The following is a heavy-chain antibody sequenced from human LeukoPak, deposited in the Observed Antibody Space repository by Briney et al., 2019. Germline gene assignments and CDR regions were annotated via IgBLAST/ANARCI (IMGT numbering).Heavy chain of an antibody. D-gene: IGHD5-24*01. J-gene: IGHJ4*02. V-gene: IGHV2-5*02. CDR1: GSSLSSSGVG. CDR2: IFWDDDK. Sequence: SGPTLVNPTQTLTLTCTLSGSSLSSSGVGVGWIRQPPGKALEWLALIFWDDDKRYSPSLKSRLTITKGTSRNQVVLTMTNMDPVDTATFYCAYTFGGYNYNYWGQGTLVTVSS. CDR3: AYTFGGYNYNY.